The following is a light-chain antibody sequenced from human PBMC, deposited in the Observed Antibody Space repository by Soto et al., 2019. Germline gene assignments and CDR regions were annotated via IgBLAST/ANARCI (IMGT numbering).Light chain of an antibody. CDR2: AAS. V-gene: IGKV1-27*01. CDR1: QGISNY. CDR3: QNYNSAPWT. Sequence: DIQMTQSPSSLSASVGDRVTITCRASQGISNYLAWYQQKPGKVPKLLIYAASTLQSGVPSRFSGSGSGTDFTLTISSLHPEDVASYYCQNYNSAPWTVGQGTKVEIK. J-gene: IGKJ1*01.